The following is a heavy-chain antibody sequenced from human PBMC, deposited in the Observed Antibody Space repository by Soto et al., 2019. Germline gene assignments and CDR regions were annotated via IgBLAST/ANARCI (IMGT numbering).Heavy chain of an antibody. CDR2: INHSGST. V-gene: IGHV4-34*01. CDR3: ARGRGIAAAGTPVDY. D-gene: IGHD6-13*01. CDR1: GGSFSGYY. Sequence: SETLSLTCAVYGGSFSGYYWSWIRQPPGKGLEWIGEINHSGSTNYNPPLKSRVTISVDTSKNQFSLKLSSVTAADTAVYYCARGRGIAAAGTPVDYWGQGTLVTV. J-gene: IGHJ4*02.